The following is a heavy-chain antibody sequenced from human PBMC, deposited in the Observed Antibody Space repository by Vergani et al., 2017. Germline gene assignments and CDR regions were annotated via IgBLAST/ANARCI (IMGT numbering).Heavy chain of an antibody. CDR3: ARIDLSDYLSSDAFDI. CDR1: GFSLSNARMG. Sequence: QVTLKESGPVLVTPTETLTLTCTVSGFSLSNARMGVSWIRQPPGKALEWLAHIFSNDAKSYSTSLKSSITISKDTSQSQLVLTMTNMDPVDTATYYCARIDLSDYLSSDAFDIWGQGTMVTVSS. V-gene: IGHV2-26*01. CDR2: IFSNDAK. D-gene: IGHD4-17*01. J-gene: IGHJ3*02.